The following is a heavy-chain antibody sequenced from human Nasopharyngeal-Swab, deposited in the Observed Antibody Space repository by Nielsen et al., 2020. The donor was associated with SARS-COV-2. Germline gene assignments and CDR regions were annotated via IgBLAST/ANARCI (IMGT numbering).Heavy chain of an antibody. V-gene: IGHV4-39*01. Sequence: SETLSLTCTVSGGSISSSSYYWGWIRQPPGKGLEWIGSIYYSGSTYYNPSLKSRVTISVDTSKNQFSLKLSSVTAADTAVYYCARTGTNSSGYYYYMDVWGKGTTVTVSS. D-gene: IGHD6-19*01. CDR3: ARTGTNSSGYYYYMDV. CDR2: IYYSGST. J-gene: IGHJ6*03. CDR1: GGSISSSSYY.